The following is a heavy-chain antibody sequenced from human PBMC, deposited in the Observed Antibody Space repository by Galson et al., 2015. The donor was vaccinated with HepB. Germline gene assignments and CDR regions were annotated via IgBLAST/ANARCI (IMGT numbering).Heavy chain of an antibody. V-gene: IGHV3-23*01. CDR3: AKGGQQLVRATYFDY. D-gene: IGHD6-13*01. Sequence: SLRLSCAASGFAFSNYGMTWVRQAPGKGLEWVSSISAGGGGTYSADSVKGRFTISRDNPKNTIYLQMDSLRAEDTAIYYCAKGGQQLVRATYFDYWGQGILVTVSS. CDR2: ISAGGGGT. CDR1: GFAFSNYG. J-gene: IGHJ4*02.